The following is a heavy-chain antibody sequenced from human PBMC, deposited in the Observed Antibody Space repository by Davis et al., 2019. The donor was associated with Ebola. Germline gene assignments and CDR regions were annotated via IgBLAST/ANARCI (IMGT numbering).Heavy chain of an antibody. D-gene: IGHD4-11*01. CDR1: GGSTSSYY. CDR3: ARVGGIVYSNYKVGWNFDL. CDR2: IYYSGST. Sequence: PSETLSLTCTVSGGSTSSYYWSWIRQPPGKGLEWIGYIYYSGSTNYNPSLKSRVTMSVDTSKNQFSLRLTSVTAADTAVYYCARVGGIVYSNYKVGWNFDLWGRGTLVTVSS. J-gene: IGHJ2*01. V-gene: IGHV4-59*01.